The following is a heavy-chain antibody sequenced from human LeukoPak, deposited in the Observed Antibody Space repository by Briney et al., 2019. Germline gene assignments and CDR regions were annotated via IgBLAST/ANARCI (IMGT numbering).Heavy chain of an antibody. Sequence: PSETLSLTCTVSGGSISISNYYWGWPRQPPGKGLEWIGSFYYSGSTYYNPSLKSRVTISVDTSKSQFSLTLSSVTAADTAVYYCARKQWVMYYFDSWGQGTLVTVSS. CDR2: FYYSGST. CDR1: GGSISISNYY. J-gene: IGHJ4*02. CDR3: ARKQWVMYYFDS. D-gene: IGHD6-19*01. V-gene: IGHV4-39*01.